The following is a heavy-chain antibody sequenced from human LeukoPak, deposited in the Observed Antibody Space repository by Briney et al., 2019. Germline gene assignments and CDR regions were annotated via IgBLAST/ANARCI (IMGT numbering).Heavy chain of an antibody. CDR1: GFTLSSYG. Sequence: GGSLRLSCAASGFTLSSYGMHWVRQAPGKGLEWVSYISSSDNTIYYADSVKGRFTISRDNAKNSLYLQMNSLRGEDTAVYYCARGYSYWIHWGQGTLVTVSS. V-gene: IGHV3-48*04. CDR2: ISSSDNTI. J-gene: IGHJ4*02. D-gene: IGHD5-18*01. CDR3: ARGYSYWIH.